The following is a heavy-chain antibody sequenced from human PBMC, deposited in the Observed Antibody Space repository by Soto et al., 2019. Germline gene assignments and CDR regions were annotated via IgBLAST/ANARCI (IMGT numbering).Heavy chain of an antibody. CDR1: GFTFSSYG. V-gene: IGHV3-33*01. CDR2: IWYDGSNK. CDR3: ARPPQVATISDYYYYYMDV. D-gene: IGHD5-12*01. Sequence: QVQLVESGGGVVQPGRSLRLSCAASGFTFSSYGMHWVRQAPGKGLEWVAVIWYDGSNKYYADSVKGRFTISRDNSKNKLYLQMHRLRAEDTAVYYCARPPQVATISDYYYYYMDVWGKGTTVTVSS. J-gene: IGHJ6*03.